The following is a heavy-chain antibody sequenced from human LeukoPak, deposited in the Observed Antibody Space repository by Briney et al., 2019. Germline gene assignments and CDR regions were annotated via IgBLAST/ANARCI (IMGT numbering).Heavy chain of an antibody. Sequence: PGGSLRLSCAASGFTFSLYWMSWVRQAPGKGLEWVANIKEDGSEKYYVDSVKGRFTISRDNAKNSLYLQMNSLRAEDTAVYYCARSSRLTFDYWGQGTLVTVSS. V-gene: IGHV3-7*01. D-gene: IGHD6-6*01. CDR1: GFTFSLYW. J-gene: IGHJ4*02. CDR2: IKEDGSEK. CDR3: ARSSRLTFDY.